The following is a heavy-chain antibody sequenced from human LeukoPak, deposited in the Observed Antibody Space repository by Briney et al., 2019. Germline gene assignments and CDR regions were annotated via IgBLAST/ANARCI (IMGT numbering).Heavy chain of an antibody. CDR3: ASLYSGSEPGGY. CDR1: GGSISSYH. Sequence: SETLSLTCTVSGGSISSYHWSWIRQPPGKGLEWIGYIYYSGSTNYNPSLKSRVTISVDTSKNQFSLKLSSVTAADTAVYYCASLYSGSEPGGYWGQGTLVTVSS. CDR2: IYYSGST. J-gene: IGHJ4*02. D-gene: IGHD1-26*01. V-gene: IGHV4-59*01.